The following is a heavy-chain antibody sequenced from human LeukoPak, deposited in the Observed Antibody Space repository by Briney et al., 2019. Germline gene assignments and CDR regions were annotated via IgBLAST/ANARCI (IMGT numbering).Heavy chain of an antibody. V-gene: IGHV1-69*06. CDR3: ARHHDYGDYNWFDP. J-gene: IGHJ5*02. Sequence: ASVKVSCKASGGTFSSYAISWVRQAPGQGLEWMGGIIPIFGTANYAQKFQGRVTITADKSTSTAYMELSSLRSEDTAVYYCARHHDYGDYNWFDPWGQGTLVTVSS. CDR2: IIPIFGTA. D-gene: IGHD4-17*01. CDR1: GGTFSSYA.